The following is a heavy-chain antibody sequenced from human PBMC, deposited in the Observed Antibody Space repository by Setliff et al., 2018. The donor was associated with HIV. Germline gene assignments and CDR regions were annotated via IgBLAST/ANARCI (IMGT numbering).Heavy chain of an antibody. CDR3: ARAAAGTLGY. D-gene: IGHD6-13*01. CDR1: GGSFSGYY. V-gene: IGHV4-34*01. J-gene: IGHJ4*02. CDR2: INHSGST. Sequence: SETLSLTCAVYGGSFSGYYWSWIRQPPGKGLEWIGEINHSGSTNYNPSLKSRVTISVDTSKNQFSLKLSSVTAADTAVYYCARAAAGTLGYWGQGTQVTVSS.